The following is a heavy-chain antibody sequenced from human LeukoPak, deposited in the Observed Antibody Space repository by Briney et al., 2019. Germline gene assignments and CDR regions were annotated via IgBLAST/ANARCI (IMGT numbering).Heavy chain of an antibody. CDR1: GGSISSYY. Sequence: SETLSLTCTVSGGSISSYYWSWIRQPPGKGLEWIGYIYYSGSTNYNPSLKSRVTISVDTSKNQFSLKLSSVTAADTAVYYCARINQQGYYFDYWGQGTLVTVSS. CDR2: IYYSGST. J-gene: IGHJ4*02. CDR3: ARINQQGYYFDY. V-gene: IGHV4-59*01. D-gene: IGHD6-13*01.